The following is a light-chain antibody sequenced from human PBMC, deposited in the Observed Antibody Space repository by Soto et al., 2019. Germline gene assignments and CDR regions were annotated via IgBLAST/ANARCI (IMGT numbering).Light chain of an antibody. CDR2: AAS. V-gene: IGKV1-39*01. Sequence: DIQLTQSPSSLSASVGDRVTITCRASHDIGGYLTWYQKKPGKAPKLLIHAASSLHSGVPSTFSGSGSGNDDALTISSLQPADYVTSYCHQPAASQWTFAQGTKVDIK. CDR3: HQPAASQWT. J-gene: IGKJ1*01. CDR1: HDIGGY.